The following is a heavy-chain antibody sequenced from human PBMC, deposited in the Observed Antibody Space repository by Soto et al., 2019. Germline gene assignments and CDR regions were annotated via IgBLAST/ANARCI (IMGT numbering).Heavy chain of an antibody. J-gene: IGHJ4*02. CDR2: INRDATYV. V-gene: IGHV3-9*01. D-gene: IGHD3-10*01. CDR3: ARRRGVADPYFDY. Sequence: EVYLVESGGGLVQPGRSLRLSCTASGFTFDNYAMHWVRQAPGKGLEWVSGINRDATYVVYADSVKGRFTISRDNAKNSLFLQMSGLRLEDTALYYCARRRGVADPYFDYWGQGTPVTVSS. CDR1: GFTFDNYA.